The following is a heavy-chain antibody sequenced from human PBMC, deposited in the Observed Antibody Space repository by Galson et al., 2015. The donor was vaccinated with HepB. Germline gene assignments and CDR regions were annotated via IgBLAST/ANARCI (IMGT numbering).Heavy chain of an antibody. CDR2: IKSKTDGGTT. D-gene: IGHD2/OR15-2a*01. Sequence: SLRLSCAASGFTFSNAWMIWVRQAPGKGLEWVGRIKSKTDGGTTDYAAPVKGRFTISRDDSKKTLNLQMNSLKTEDTGVYYCTTYFGYSRSWIVNYQNYGMDVWGQGTTVTVSS. V-gene: IGHV3-15*01. CDR1: GFTFSNAW. CDR3: TTYFGYSRSWIVNYQNYGMDV. J-gene: IGHJ6*02.